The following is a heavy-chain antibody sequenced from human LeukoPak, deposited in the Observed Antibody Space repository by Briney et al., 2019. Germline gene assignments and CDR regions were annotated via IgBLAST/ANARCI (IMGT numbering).Heavy chain of an antibody. CDR3: ARDTSYYGDYGYFDY. D-gene: IGHD4-17*01. CDR2: ISSSSSYI. Sequence: KPGGSLRLSCAASGFTFSSYSMNWVRQAPGKGLEWVSSISSSSSYIYYADSVKGRFTISRDNAKNSLYLQMNSLRAEDTAVYYCARDTSYYGDYGYFDYWGQETLVTVSS. CDR1: GFTFSSYS. V-gene: IGHV3-21*01. J-gene: IGHJ4*02.